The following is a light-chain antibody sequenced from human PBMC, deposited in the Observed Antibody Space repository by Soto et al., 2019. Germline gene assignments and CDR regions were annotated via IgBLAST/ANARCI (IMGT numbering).Light chain of an antibody. CDR3: QQYSNSPHA. CDR1: QSVSSSY. J-gene: IGKJ2*01. CDR2: GAS. V-gene: IGKV3-20*01. Sequence: EIVLTQSPGTLSLSPGERATLSCRASQSVSSSYLAWYQHKPGQAPRLLIYGASSRATGIPDRFSGSGCETHFARTISRLERGDFAVYSCQQYSNSPHAFGQGTNLEIK.